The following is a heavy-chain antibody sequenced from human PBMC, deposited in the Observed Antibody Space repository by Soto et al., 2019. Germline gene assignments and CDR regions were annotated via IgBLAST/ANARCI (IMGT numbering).Heavy chain of an antibody. CDR3: ATSPWGLDGYNSDYYGMDV. J-gene: IGHJ6*02. V-gene: IGHV3-23*01. CDR2: IGGSGTGGRT. Sequence: EVHLLESGGDLVQPGGSLRLSCTASGLTFSTYAVSWVRQAPGKGLEWVSAIGGSGTGGRTYYADSVKGRFTISRDNSKNTVYLQMNCLRADYTAVYCCATSPWGLDGYNSDYYGMDVWGQGTTVTVSS. D-gene: IGHD5-12*01. CDR1: GLTFSTYA.